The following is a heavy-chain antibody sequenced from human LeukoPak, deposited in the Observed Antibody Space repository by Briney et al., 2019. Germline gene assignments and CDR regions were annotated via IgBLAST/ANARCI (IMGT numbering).Heavy chain of an antibody. J-gene: IGHJ3*02. CDR1: GFTFSSFE. Sequence: GGSLRLSCAASGFTFSSFEMNWVRQAPGKGLEWISYISGSGTTIFYADSVKGRFTIFRDNARNSLYLQMSSLRVEDTAFYYCAKMRFSDYEHDAFDIWGQGTMVTVSS. V-gene: IGHV3-48*03. D-gene: IGHD5-12*01. CDR2: ISGSGTTI. CDR3: AKMRFSDYEHDAFDI.